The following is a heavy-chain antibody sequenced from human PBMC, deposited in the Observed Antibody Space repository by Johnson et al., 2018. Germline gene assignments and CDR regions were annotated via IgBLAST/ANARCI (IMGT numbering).Heavy chain of an antibody. CDR3: ARDLPLGYRGALDI. V-gene: IGHV3-48*02. D-gene: IGHD7-27*01. CDR2: ISSSRSTI. CDR1: GFTLSSYS. Sequence: VQLVESGGGLVQPGGSLRLSCAASGFTLSSYSINWVRQAPGKGLEWVSYISSSRSTIYYADSVKGRFTMSRDDDKNSLYLQMNSLRDEETAVYYCARDLPLGYRGALDIWGQGTMVTVSS. J-gene: IGHJ3*02.